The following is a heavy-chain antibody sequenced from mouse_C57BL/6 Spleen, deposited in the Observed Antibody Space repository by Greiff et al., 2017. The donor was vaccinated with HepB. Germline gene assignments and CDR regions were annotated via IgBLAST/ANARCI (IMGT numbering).Heavy chain of an antibody. CDR2: IYPGDGDT. CDR1: GYAFSSSW. Sequence: VQLQESGPELVKPGASVKISCKASGYAFSSSWMNWVKQRPGKGLEWIGRIYPGDGDTNYNGKFKGKATLTADKSSSTAYMQLSSLTSEDSAVYFCAKEPCYTASYRYIDVWGTGTTVTVAS. J-gene: IGHJ1*03. V-gene: IGHV1-82*01. D-gene: IGHD2-12*01. CDR3: AKEPCYTASYRYIDV.